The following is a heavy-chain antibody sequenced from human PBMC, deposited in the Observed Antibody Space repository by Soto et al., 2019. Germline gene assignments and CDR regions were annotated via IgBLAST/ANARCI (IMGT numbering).Heavy chain of an antibody. CDR3: ARHEGWTGPDQ. CDR2: IFHGGNT. CDR1: GASIGSGGW. D-gene: IGHD2-8*02. V-gene: IGHV4-4*02. J-gene: IGHJ5*02. Sequence: SDTLSLTCAVSGASIGSGGWWSWVRQPPGKGLEWIAEIFHGGNTNYSPSLKSRVTISVDKSQNQFSLNVYSVTAADTAVYYCARHEGWTGPDQWGQGTLVTVSS.